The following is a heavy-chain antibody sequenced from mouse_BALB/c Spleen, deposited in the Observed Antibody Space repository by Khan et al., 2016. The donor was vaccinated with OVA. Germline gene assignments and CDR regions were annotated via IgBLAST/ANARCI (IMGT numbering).Heavy chain of an antibody. CDR2: INPSSGYN. D-gene: IGHD1-1*01. V-gene: IGHV1-4*01. CDR1: GYIFTNYM. J-gene: IGHJ3*01. Sequence: VQLQESGAELARPGASVKMSCKASGYIFTNYMMHWVKQRPGQGLEWIGDINPSSGYNNYNQKFKDKATLTADKSSSTAYMQLSSLTSDDSAVDYCTRGGYGSFGYWGQGTLVTVSA. CDR3: TRGGYGSFGY.